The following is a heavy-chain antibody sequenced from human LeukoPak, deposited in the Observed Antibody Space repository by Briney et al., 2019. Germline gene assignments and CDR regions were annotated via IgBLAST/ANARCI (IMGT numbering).Heavy chain of an antibody. V-gene: IGHV4-59*08. CDR1: GGSTSSYY. D-gene: IGHD3-22*01. CDR2: IYYSGST. Sequence: SETLSLTCTVSGGSTSSYYWSWIRQPPGKGLEWIGYIYYSGSTNYNPSLKSRVTISVDTSKNQFSLKLSSVTAADTAVYYCARLPTMIDAFDIWGQGTMVTVSS. J-gene: IGHJ3*02. CDR3: ARLPTMIDAFDI.